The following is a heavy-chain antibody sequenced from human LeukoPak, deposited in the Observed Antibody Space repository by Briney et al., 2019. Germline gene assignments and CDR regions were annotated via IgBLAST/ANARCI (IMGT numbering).Heavy chain of an antibody. CDR1: GFTFRTYA. Sequence: GGSLRLSCAASGFTFRTYAMTWVRRAPGKGLDWVSGISASGGTTYYADSVKGRFTISRDNSKNTLYLHMNSLRAEDTAVFYCAKVEDGSGYYAFDSWGQGTLVTVSS. CDR3: AKVEDGSGYYAFDS. CDR2: ISASGGTT. D-gene: IGHD3-22*01. J-gene: IGHJ4*02. V-gene: IGHV3-23*01.